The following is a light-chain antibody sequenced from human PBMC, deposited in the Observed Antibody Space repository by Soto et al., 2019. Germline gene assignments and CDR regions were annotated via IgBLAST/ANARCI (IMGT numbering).Light chain of an antibody. Sequence: EIVLTQSPGTVSLSPGGRATLSCMAIQSVSTNYLAWYQQKPAQSPRLLLYRTSTRATGIPDRFSGGGSGTDFTLTISRLATEDFEVYYCQQRSNWPHTFGQGTRLEI. V-gene: IGKV3D-20*02. J-gene: IGKJ5*01. CDR1: QSVSTNY. CDR3: QQRSNWPHT. CDR2: RTS.